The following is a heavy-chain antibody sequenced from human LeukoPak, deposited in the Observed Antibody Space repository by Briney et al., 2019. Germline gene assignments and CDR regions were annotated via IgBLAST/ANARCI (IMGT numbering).Heavy chain of an antibody. J-gene: IGHJ4*02. CDR1: GGTFSSYA. V-gene: IGHV1-69*01. Sequence: ASVKVSCKASGGTFSSYAISWVRQAPGQGLEWMGGIIPIFGTANYAQKFQGRVTLTADESTSTAYMELSSLRSEDTAVYYCATSWQWLVKSFDYWGQGTLVTVSS. D-gene: IGHD6-19*01. CDR2: IIPIFGTA. CDR3: ATSWQWLVKSFDY.